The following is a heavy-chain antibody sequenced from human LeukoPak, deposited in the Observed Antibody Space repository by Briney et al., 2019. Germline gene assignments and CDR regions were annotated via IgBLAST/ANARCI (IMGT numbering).Heavy chain of an antibody. CDR1: GYTFTGYY. V-gene: IGHV1-2*02. D-gene: IGHD6-13*01. J-gene: IGHJ4*02. Sequence: GASVKVSCKASGYTFTGYYMHWVRQAPGQGLEWVGWINPNNGGTSYAQKFQGRVTMTRDTSITSAYMELPSLTSDDTAVYYCARGYSSPVPNFDYWGQGTLVTVSS. CDR3: ARGYSSPVPNFDY. CDR2: INPNNGGT.